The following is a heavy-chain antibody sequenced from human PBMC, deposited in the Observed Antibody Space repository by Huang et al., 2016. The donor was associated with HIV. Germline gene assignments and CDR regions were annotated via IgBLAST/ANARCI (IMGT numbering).Heavy chain of an antibody. J-gene: IGHJ4*02. V-gene: IGHV3-30-3*01. CDR2: ISNEGSTK. Sequence: QVQLVGSGGGVVQPGTSLRLSWAASGFTFSNYAMNWVRQAPGKGLEGVAVISNEGSTKYYADSVKGRFTISRDNSKNTVYLQMNSLRAEDTAVYYCARSEPSRYYFDYWGQGTLVTVSS. CDR1: GFTFSNYA. CDR3: ARSEPSRYYFDY.